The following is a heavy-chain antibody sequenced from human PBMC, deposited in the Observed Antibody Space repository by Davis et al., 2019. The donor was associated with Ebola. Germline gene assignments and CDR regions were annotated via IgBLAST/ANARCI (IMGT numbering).Heavy chain of an antibody. D-gene: IGHD2-15*01. CDR1: GFTFSSYS. CDR2: ISSSSSTI. CDR3: ARDRPSEDIVVVVAADYMDV. J-gene: IGHJ6*03. V-gene: IGHV3-48*01. Sequence: GGSLRLSCAASGFTFSSYSMNWVRQAPGKGLEWVSYISSSSSTIYYADSVKGRFTISRDNAKNSLYLQMNSLSAEDTAVYYCARDRPSEDIVVVVAADYMDVWGKGTTVTVSS.